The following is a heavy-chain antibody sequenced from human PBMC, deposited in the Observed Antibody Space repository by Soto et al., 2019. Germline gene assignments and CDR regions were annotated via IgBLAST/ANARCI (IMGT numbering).Heavy chain of an antibody. CDR3: AREGCYYDSSGYFDY. D-gene: IGHD3-22*01. Sequence: QVQLVHSGAEVKKPGSSVNVSCKASGGTFSSYAISWVRQAPGQGLECMGGIIPIFGTANYAQKFQGRVTITADESTSTAYLELSSLISEDTAVYYCAREGCYYDSSGYFDYWGQGTLVTVSS. J-gene: IGHJ4*02. CDR1: GGTFSSYA. CDR2: IIPIFGTA. V-gene: IGHV1-69*01.